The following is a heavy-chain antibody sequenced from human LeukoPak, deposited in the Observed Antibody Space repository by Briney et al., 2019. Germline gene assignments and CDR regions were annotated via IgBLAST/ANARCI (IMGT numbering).Heavy chain of an antibody. CDR2: IIPILGIA. Sequence: SVKVSCKASGGTFSSYAISWVRQAPGQGLEWMGRIIPILGIANYAQKFQGRVTITADKSTSTAYMELSSLRSEDTAVYYCARGGQYSSSSDLYYFDYWGQGTLVTVSS. V-gene: IGHV1-69*04. J-gene: IGHJ4*02. CDR3: ARGGQYSSSSDLYYFDY. CDR1: GGTFSSYA. D-gene: IGHD6-6*01.